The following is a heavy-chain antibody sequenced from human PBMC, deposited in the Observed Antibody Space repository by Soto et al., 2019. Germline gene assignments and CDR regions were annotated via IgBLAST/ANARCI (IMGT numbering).Heavy chain of an antibody. D-gene: IGHD4-17*01. CDR3: ARLYGDYVPY. J-gene: IGHJ4*02. CDR1: GDSISSSSYY. CDR2: INYSGST. Sequence: QLQLQESGPGLVKPSETLSLTCSVSGDSISSSSYYWGWIRQPPGKGLEWIGTINYSGSTYYNPSLKSRVXIXXDTSKNQFSLKGSSVTAADTAVYYCARLYGDYVPYWGQGILVSVSS. V-gene: IGHV4-39*01.